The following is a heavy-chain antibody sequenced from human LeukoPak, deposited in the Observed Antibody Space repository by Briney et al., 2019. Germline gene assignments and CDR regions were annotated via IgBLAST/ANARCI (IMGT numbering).Heavy chain of an antibody. Sequence: SSETLSLTCTVSGGSISSYYWSWIRQPAGKGLEWIGRIYTSGSTNYNPSLKSRVTMSVDTSKNQFSLKLSSVTAADTALYYCVREYSRSGSYNYWGQGALVTVSS. CDR2: IYTSGST. D-gene: IGHD3-10*01. CDR3: VREYSRSGSYNY. J-gene: IGHJ4*02. CDR1: GGSISSYY. V-gene: IGHV4-4*07.